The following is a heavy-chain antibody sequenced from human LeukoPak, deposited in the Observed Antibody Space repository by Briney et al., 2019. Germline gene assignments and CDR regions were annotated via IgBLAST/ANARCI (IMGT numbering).Heavy chain of an antibody. CDR3: ARGYLGYSSTNWFDP. V-gene: IGHV4-34*01. D-gene: IGHD6-13*01. CDR1: GGSFSGYY. Sequence: SETLSLTCAVYGGSFSGYYWRWIRQPPGKGLEWIGEINHSGSTNYNPSLKSRVTISVDTSKNQFSLKLSSVTAADTAVYYCARGYLGYSSTNWFDPWGQGTLVTVSS. J-gene: IGHJ5*02. CDR2: INHSGST.